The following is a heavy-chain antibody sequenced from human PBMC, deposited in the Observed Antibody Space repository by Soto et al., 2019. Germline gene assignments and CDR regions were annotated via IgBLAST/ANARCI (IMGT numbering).Heavy chain of an antibody. CDR3: ARDFRMVRGVTGLFGY. D-gene: IGHD3-10*01. Sequence: GGSLRLACAASGFTVSSNYMSWVRQAPGKGLEWVSVIYSGGSTYYADSVKGRFTISRDNSKNTLYLQMNSLRAEDTAVYYCARDFRMVRGVTGLFGYWGQGT. J-gene: IGHJ4*02. V-gene: IGHV3-66*01. CDR2: IYSGGST. CDR1: GFTVSSNY.